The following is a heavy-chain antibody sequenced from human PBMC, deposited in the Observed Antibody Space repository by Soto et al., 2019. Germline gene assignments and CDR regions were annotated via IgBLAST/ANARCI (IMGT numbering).Heavy chain of an antibody. D-gene: IGHD5-12*01. V-gene: IGHV3-30*18. CDR1: GFTFSSYG. CDR2: ISYDGSNK. J-gene: IGHJ4*02. Sequence: GGSLRLSCAASGFTFSSYGMHWVRQAPGKGLEWVAVISYDGSNKYYADSVKGRFTISRDNSKNTLYLQMISLGAEDTAVYYCAKDPGRWLRGYFDYWGQGTLVTVSS. CDR3: AKDPGRWLRGYFDY.